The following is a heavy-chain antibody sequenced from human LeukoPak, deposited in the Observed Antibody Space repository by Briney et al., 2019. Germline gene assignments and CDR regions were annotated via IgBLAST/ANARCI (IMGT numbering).Heavy chain of an antibody. J-gene: IGHJ4*02. V-gene: IGHV3-30*18. D-gene: IGHD4-17*01. CDR2: ISYDGSNK. CDR3: AKAATVTTSFLGN. CDR1: GFTFSSYG. Sequence: PGGSLRLSCAASGFTFSSYGMHWVRQAPGKGLEWVAVISYDGSNKYYADSVKGRFTISRDNSKNTLYLQMNSLRAEDTAVYYCAKAATVTTSFLGNWGQGTLVTVSS.